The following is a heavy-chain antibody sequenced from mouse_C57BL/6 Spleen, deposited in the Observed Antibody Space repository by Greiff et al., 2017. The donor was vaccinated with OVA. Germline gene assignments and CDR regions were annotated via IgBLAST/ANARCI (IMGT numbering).Heavy chain of an antibody. Sequence: QVQLQQSGPELVKPGASVKISCKASGFAFSSSWMNWVKQRPGKGLEWIGRIYTGDGDTNYNGKFKGKATLTADKSTSTAYMQLSSLTSEDSAVYFCARSPNGFAYWGQGTLVTVSA. CDR2: IYTGDGDT. J-gene: IGHJ3*01. CDR1: GFAFSSSW. V-gene: IGHV1-82*01. CDR3: ARSPNGFAY. D-gene: IGHD4-1*01.